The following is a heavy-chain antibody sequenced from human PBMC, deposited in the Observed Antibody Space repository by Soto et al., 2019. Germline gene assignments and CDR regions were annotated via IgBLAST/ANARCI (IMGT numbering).Heavy chain of an antibody. CDR1: GGTFSSYA. D-gene: IGHD3-10*01. V-gene: IGHV1-69*13. CDR3: ARLMYAYDHIYYGSGSPIQGHAFDI. Sequence: SVKVSCKASGGTFSSYAISWVRQAPGQGLEWMGGIIPIFGTANYAQKFQGRVTITADESTSTAYMELSSLRSEDTAVYYCARLMYAYDHIYYGSGSPIQGHAFDIWGQGTMVTVSS. J-gene: IGHJ3*02. CDR2: IIPIFGTA.